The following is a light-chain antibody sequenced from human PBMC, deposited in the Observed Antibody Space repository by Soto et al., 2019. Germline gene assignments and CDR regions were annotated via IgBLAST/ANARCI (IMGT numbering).Light chain of an antibody. CDR2: EVS. CDR1: SSDVGGYNY. CDR3: SSYASSSSGV. Sequence: QSVPAQPASVSGSPGQSITISCTGTSSDVGGYNYVSWYQQHPGKAPKLMIYEVSNRPSGLSDRFSGSKSGNTASLSISGLQAEDEADYYCSSYASSSSGVFGTGTKVPVL. V-gene: IGLV2-14*01. J-gene: IGLJ1*01.